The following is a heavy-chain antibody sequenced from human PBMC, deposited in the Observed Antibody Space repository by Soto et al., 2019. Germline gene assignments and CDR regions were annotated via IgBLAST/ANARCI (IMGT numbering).Heavy chain of an antibody. CDR2: IWYDGSNK. V-gene: IGHV3-33*01. J-gene: IGHJ4*02. CDR3: ARDYSGSYYVFDY. D-gene: IGHD1-26*01. CDR1: GFTFSSYG. Sequence: QVQLVESGGGVVQPGRSLRLSCAASGFTFSSYGMHWVRQAPGKGLEWVAVIWYDGSNKYYADSVKGRFTISRDNSKNTLYLQMNSLRAEDTAVYYCARDYSGSYYVFDYWGQGTLVTVSS.